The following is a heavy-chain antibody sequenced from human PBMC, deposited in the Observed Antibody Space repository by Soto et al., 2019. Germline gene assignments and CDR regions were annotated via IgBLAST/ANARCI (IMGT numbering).Heavy chain of an antibody. CDR3: ARITGYCRKNDCSWTFDI. V-gene: IGHV5-51*01. Sequence: GQSLKISCKTSGYSFISHWVAWVLQKTGKCLEWMGTFYPGDSTSTYSPSFQGPVTISVDKSISTAYLHLSSLKASDTAMYYCARITGYCRKNDCSWTFDIWGQGTTVTVSS. J-gene: IGHJ3*02. CDR1: GYSFISHW. D-gene: IGHD2-2*03. CDR2: FYPGDSTS.